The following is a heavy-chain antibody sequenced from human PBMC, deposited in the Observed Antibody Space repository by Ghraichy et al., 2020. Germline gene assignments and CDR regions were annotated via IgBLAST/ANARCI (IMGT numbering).Heavy chain of an antibody. CDR1: GGSFSDYY. CDR3: ASTSYDILTGYQPLDT. CDR2: INHRGST. J-gene: IGHJ5*02. V-gene: IGHV4-34*01. D-gene: IGHD3-9*01. Sequence: SETLSLTCAVYGGSFSDYYWTWIRQPPGKGLQWIGEINHRGSTNYIPSLKSRVTISLDTSRNQFSLKLNSVTAADTAVYYCASTSYDILTGYQPLDTWGQGTLVTVSS.